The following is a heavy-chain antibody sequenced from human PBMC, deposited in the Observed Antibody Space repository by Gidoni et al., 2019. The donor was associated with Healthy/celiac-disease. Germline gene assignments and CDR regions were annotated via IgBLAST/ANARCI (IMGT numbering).Heavy chain of an antibody. CDR3: ARGGDCSGGSCYRKRGLIDY. CDR2: INHSGST. J-gene: IGHJ4*02. Sequence: QVQLQQWGAGLLKPSETLSLTCAVYGGSFSGYYWSWIRQPPGKGLEWIGEINHSGSTNYNPSLKSRVTISVDTSKNQFSLKLSSVTAADTAVYYCARGGDCSGGSCYRKRGLIDYWGQGTLVTVSS. D-gene: IGHD2-15*01. CDR1: GGSFSGYY. V-gene: IGHV4-34*01.